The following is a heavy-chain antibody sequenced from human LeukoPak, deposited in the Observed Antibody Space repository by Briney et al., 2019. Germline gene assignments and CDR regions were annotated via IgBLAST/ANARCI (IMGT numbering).Heavy chain of an antibody. CDR1: GYTLTELS. CDR2: FDPEDGET. D-gene: IGHD3-22*01. Sequence: WASVKVSCKVSGYTLTELSMHWVRQAPGKGLEWMGGFDPEDGETIYAQKFQGRVTMTEDTSTDTAYMELSSLRSEDTAVYYCASRQRITMIVVGGDAFDIWGQGTMVTVSS. CDR3: ASRQRITMIVVGGDAFDI. V-gene: IGHV1-24*01. J-gene: IGHJ3*02.